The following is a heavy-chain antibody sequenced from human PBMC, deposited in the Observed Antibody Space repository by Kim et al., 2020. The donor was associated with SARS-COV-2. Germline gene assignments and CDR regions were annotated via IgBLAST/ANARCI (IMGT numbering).Heavy chain of an antibody. J-gene: IGHJ4*02. V-gene: IGHV3-30*02. CDR3: AKEGGSYYY. Sequence: SNKDDADSVKGRFTISRDNSKNTLYLQMNGLRAEDTAVYYCAKEGGSYYYWGQGTLVTVSS. CDR2: SNK. D-gene: IGHD1-26*01.